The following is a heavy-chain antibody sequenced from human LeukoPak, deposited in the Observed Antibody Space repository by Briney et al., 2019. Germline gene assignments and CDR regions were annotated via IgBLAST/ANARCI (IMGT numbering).Heavy chain of an antibody. CDR2: ISSSSSYI. CDR1: GFTFSSYS. V-gene: IGHV3-21*04. CDR3: AKVRDTRDWYKDAFDV. J-gene: IGHJ3*01. Sequence: GGSLRLSCAASGFTFSSYSMNWVRQAPGKGLEWVSSISSSSSYIYYADSVKGRFTISRDNAKNSLYLQMNSLRAEDSAMYYCAKVRDTRDWYKDAFDVWGQGTRVTVSS. D-gene: IGHD6-19*01.